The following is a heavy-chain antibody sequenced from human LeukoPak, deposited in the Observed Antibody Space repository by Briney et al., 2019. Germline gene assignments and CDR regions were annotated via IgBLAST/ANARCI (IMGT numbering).Heavy chain of an antibody. CDR1: GFTFDDYA. CDR3: ARDHCSSTSCYPDY. V-gene: IGHV3-9*01. D-gene: IGHD2-2*01. J-gene: IGHJ4*02. Sequence: GRSLRLSCAASGFTFDDYAMHWVRQAPGKGLEWVSGISWNSGSIGYADSVKGRFTISRDNSKNTLYLQMNSLRAEDTAVYYCARDHCSSTSCYPDYWGQGTLVTVSS. CDR2: ISWNSGSI.